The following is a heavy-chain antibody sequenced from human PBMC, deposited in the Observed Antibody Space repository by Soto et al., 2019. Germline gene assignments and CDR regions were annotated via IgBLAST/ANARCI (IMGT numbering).Heavy chain of an antibody. V-gene: IGHV1-69*01. CDR2: IIPIFGTA. Sequence: QVQLVQSGAEVKKPGSSVKVSCKASGGTFSSYAISWVRQAPGQGLEWMGGIIPIFGTANYAQKFQGRVTITADESTSTAGMELRILSSEDTAVYYCARGGGYCSSTSCFREYYYYGMDVWGQGTTVTVSS. J-gene: IGHJ6*02. CDR3: ARGGGYCSSTSCFREYYYYGMDV. CDR1: GGTFSSYA. D-gene: IGHD2-2*01.